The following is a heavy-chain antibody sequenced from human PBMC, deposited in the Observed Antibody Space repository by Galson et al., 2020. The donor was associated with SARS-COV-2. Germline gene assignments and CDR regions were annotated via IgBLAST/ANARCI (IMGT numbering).Heavy chain of an antibody. CDR3: AHRDVSGEFDP. J-gene: IGHJ5*02. Sequence: SGPTLVKPTQTLTLTCTFSGFSLSTYGVGVGWLRQPPGKALEWLALIYWDDDKRYSPSLKSRFTITKDTSKNQVVLTVTDMDPVDTATYYCAHRDVSGEFDPWGQGTLVTVSS. D-gene: IGHD3-10*01. CDR2: IYWDDDK. V-gene: IGHV2-5*02. CDR1: GFSLSTYGVG.